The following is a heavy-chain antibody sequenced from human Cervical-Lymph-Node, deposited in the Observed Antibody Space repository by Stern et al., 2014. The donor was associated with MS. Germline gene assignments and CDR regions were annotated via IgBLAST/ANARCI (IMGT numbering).Heavy chain of an antibody. J-gene: IGHJ4*02. D-gene: IGHD3-3*02. Sequence: MQVVESGGGVVQSGRSLRLSCVASGFTFSNYALDWVRPAPGKGLRWVAVTSDYEDKNYYAGSVRGRFTFSRNNSKNTLYLQISSLRPDDTATYYCARSAHSDYWGQGSLVIVSS. CDR1: GFTFSNYA. CDR3: ARSAHSDY. CDR2: TSDYEDKN. V-gene: IGHV3-30-3*01.